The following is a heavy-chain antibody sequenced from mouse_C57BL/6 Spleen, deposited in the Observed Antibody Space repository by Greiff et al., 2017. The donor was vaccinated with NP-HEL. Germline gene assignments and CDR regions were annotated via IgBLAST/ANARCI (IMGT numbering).Heavy chain of an antibody. CDR2: IDPSDSYT. CDR1: GYTFTSYW. Sequence: QVQLQQPGAELVMPGASVKLSCKASGYTFTSYWMHWVKQRPGQGLEWIGEIDPSDSYTNYNQKFKGKSTLTVDKSSSTAYMQLSRLTSEDSAVYYCARGGTTVVVDYWGQGTTLTVSS. CDR3: ARGGTTVVVDY. D-gene: IGHD1-1*01. J-gene: IGHJ2*01. V-gene: IGHV1-69*01.